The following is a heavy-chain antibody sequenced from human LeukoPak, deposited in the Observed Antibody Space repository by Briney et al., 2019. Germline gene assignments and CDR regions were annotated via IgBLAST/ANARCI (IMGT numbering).Heavy chain of an antibody. CDR2: INHSGST. Sequence: PSETLSLTCAVCGESYSGYYWRYLRQPPGKGLEWIGEINHSGSTNYNPSLKSRVTISVDTSKNQFSLKLSSVTAADTAVYYCARGWRRLYNATESYFSLARYHFDPWGQGTLVTVSS. D-gene: IGHD3-10*01. J-gene: IGHJ5*02. CDR3: ARGWRRLYNATESYFSLARYHFDP. V-gene: IGHV4-34*01. CDR1: GESYSGYY.